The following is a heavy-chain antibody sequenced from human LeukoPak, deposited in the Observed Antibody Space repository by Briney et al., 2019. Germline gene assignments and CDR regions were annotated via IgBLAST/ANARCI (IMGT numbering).Heavy chain of an antibody. D-gene: IGHD6-25*01. CDR1: GFTFSSYA. CDR3: ARSRGAAAWHAFDI. V-gene: IGHV3-64*01. J-gene: IGHJ3*02. CDR2: ISSNGGST. Sequence: PGGSLRLSCAASGFTFSSYAMHWVRQAPGKGLEYVSAISSNGGSTYYANSVKGRFAISRDNSKNTLYLQMGSLRAEDMAVYYCARSRGAAAWHAFDIWGQGTMVTVSS.